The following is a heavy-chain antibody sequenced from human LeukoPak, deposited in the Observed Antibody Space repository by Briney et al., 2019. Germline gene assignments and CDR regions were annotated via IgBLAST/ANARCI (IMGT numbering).Heavy chain of an antibody. CDR1: GSTLSSHA. J-gene: IGHJ4*02. D-gene: IGHD6-13*01. V-gene: IGHV3-23*01. Sequence: PGGALRLSCAASGSTLSSHAMNWVRQAPGKGLEWVSTISASGGDTYYAGSVKGRFSISRDNSKHTLFLQMNSLRDEDTAVYYCAKPDGGSTWYSPSYGYWGQGTLVTVSS. CDR2: ISASGGDT. CDR3: AKPDGGSTWYSPSYGY.